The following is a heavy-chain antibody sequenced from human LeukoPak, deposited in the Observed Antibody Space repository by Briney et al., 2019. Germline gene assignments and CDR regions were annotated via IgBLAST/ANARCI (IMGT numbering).Heavy chain of an antibody. CDR3: ARADGLGYYDSSGYYYDY. CDR2: IYSGGST. V-gene: IGHV3-53*01. Sequence: GGSLRLSCAASGFTVSSNYMSWVRQAPGKGLEWVSVIYSGGSTYYADSVKGRFTISRDNAKNSLYLQMNSLRAEDTAVYYCARADGLGYYDSSGYYYDYWGQGTLVTVSS. CDR1: GFTVSSNY. J-gene: IGHJ4*02. D-gene: IGHD3-22*01.